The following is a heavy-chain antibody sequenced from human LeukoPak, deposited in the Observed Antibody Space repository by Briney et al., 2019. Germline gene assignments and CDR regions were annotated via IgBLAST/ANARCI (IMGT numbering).Heavy chain of an antibody. J-gene: IGHJ6*02. Sequence: SETLSLACTVSGGSISSYYWSWIRQPPGKGLEWIGYIYYSGSTNYNPSLKSRVTISVDTSKNQFSLKLSSVTAADTAVYYCAGLQRDLLTGYGTYYYGMDVWGQGTTVTVSS. D-gene: IGHD3-9*01. CDR3: AGLQRDLLTGYGTYYYGMDV. V-gene: IGHV4-59*01. CDR2: IYYSGST. CDR1: GGSISSYY.